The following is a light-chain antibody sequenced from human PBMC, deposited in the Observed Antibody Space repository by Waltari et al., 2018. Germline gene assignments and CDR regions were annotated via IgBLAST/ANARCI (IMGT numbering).Light chain of an antibody. J-gene: IGLJ2*01. V-gene: IGLV3-1*01. CDR2: QDK. CDR1: KLGDKF. CDR3: QAWDSTTVV. Sequence: SYELTQPPSVSVSPGQTASITCSGDKLGDKFVSWYQLKPGQSPVLGIYQDKKRPSGSPGGLSGSNSGNTANLTIRGTQAADEADFYCQAWDSTTVVFGGGTKLTVL.